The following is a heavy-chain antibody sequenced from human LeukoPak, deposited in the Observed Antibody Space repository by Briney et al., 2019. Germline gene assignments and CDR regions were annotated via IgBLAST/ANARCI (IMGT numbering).Heavy chain of an antibody. CDR3: ATSLVQSPLIYYFDY. CDR2: FDPEDGET. D-gene: IGHD1-1*01. Sequence: ASVKVSCKVSGYTLTELSMHWVRQAPGRGLEWMGGFDPEDGETIYAQKFQGRVTMTEDTSTDTAYMELSSLRSEDTAVYYCATSLVQSPLIYYFDYWGQGTLVTVSS. CDR1: GYTLTELS. V-gene: IGHV1-24*01. J-gene: IGHJ4*02.